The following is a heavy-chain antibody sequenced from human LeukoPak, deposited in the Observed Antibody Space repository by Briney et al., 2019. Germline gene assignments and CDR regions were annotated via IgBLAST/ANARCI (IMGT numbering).Heavy chain of an antibody. CDR2: IYPNSGDT. CDR1: AYSFTVYN. D-gene: IGHD6-19*01. Sequence: VTFKCAAYSFTVYNFHLVRHRQGQGLELVGWIYPNSGDTNYADTLKGRVTITRDTSISTAYMELSRLRADDTAVYYCARDRRRWLHPTDRWGERILVIVSA. CDR3: ARDRRRWLHPTDR. V-gene: IGHV1-2*02. J-gene: IGHJ4*02.